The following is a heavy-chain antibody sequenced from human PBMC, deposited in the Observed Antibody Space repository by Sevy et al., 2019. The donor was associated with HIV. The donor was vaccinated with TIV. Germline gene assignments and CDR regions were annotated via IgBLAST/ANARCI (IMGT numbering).Heavy chain of an antibody. J-gene: IGHJ4*02. Sequence: GGSQRLSCAASGFTFSSYSMHWVRQAPGKGLEWVSSINSIRTYIYYADSVKGRFTISRDNAKNSLYLQMNSLRAEDTAVYYCARGPDYYDSNGYYYQWGQGTLVTVSS. CDR2: INSIRTYI. D-gene: IGHD3-22*01. V-gene: IGHV3-21*01. CDR3: ARGPDYYDSNGYYYQ. CDR1: GFTFSSYS.